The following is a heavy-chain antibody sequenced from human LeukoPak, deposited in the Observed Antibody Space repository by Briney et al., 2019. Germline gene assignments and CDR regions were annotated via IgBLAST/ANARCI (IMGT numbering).Heavy chain of an antibody. Sequence: SETLSLTCTVSGGSISSYYWSWIRQPPGKGLEWIGYIYYSGSTNYNPSLKSRVTISVDTSKNQFSLKLSSVTAADTAVYYCVRLVGGSGYYLYYYYGMDVWGQGTTVTVSS. J-gene: IGHJ6*02. CDR3: VRLVGGSGYYLYYYYGMDV. D-gene: IGHD3-22*01. CDR2: IYYSGST. V-gene: IGHV4-59*08. CDR1: GGSISSYY.